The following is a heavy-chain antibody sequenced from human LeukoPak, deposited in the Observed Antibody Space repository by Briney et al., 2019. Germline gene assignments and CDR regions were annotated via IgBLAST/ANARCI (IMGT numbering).Heavy chain of an antibody. CDR3: ARYCTSTTCILRGFDY. CDR1: GYSFTSGHY. J-gene: IGHJ4*02. CDR2: IYHTGNA. Sequence: SETLSLTCSVSGYSFTSGHYWGWIRQPPGKGLEWIANIYHTGNAHYNPSLKSRVTISVDTSKNQFSLKLSSVTAADTAVYYCARYCTSTTCILRGFDYWGQGTLVTVSS. D-gene: IGHD2-2*01. V-gene: IGHV4-38-2*01.